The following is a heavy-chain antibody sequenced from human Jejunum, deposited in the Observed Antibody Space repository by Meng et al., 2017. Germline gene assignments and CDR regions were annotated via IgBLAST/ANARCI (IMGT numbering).Heavy chain of an antibody. CDR3: AKKTVGSGYQPFDY. J-gene: IGHJ4*02. Sequence: GESLKISCAASGFTISNCAIGWVRQAPGQGLEGVATIVSRDYCTNYADSVKGRFTISRDSSKNSLYLQMESLRAEDTAIYYCAKKTVGSGYQPFDYWGQGTLVTVSS. D-gene: IGHD3-22*01. CDR1: GFTISNCA. CDR2: IVSRDYCT. V-gene: IGHV3-23*05.